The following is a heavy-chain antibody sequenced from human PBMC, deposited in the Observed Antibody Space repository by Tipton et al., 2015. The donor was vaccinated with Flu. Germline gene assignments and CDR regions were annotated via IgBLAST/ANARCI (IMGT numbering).Heavy chain of an antibody. CDR3: AKVYCDSTNCCAGRLQFDY. D-gene: IGHD2-2*01. Sequence: TLSLTCAVSGFSISSGYYWGWIRQPPGKGLEWIGGIRHSGTTYYNPSPKSRVTMSVDTSKNQFSLKLSSVTAADTAGYYCAKVYCDSTNCCAGRLQFDYWGQGTLVTVSS. V-gene: IGHV4-38-2*01. CDR1: GFSISSGYY. J-gene: IGHJ4*02. CDR2: IRHSGTT.